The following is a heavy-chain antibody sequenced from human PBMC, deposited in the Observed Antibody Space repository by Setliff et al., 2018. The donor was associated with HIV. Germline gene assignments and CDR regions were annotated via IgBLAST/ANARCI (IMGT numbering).Heavy chain of an antibody. J-gene: IGHJ6*03. CDR1: GYSLTSYS. D-gene: IGHD3-3*01. CDR2: INTNTGNP. V-gene: IGHV7-4-1*01. CDR3: TRDHTPPPNYDFWSGQIDLRNIFYYMDV. Sequence: GASVKVSCKASGYSLTSYSINWVRQAPGQGLEWMGYINTNTGNPTYAQGFTGRFVFSVDTPVSTVYLQIFSLKTEDTAVYYCTRDHTPPPNYDFWSGQIDLRNIFYYMDVWGTGSPVTVSS.